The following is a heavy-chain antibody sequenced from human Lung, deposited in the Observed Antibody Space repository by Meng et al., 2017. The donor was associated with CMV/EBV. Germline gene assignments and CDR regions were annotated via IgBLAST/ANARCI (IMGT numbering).Heavy chain of an antibody. V-gene: IGHV4-61*01. CDR3: ARDHGSGTVDY. Sequence: TVSVGSVSSGSCSWSWIRQPPGKGLEWIGYIYYSGSTNYNPSLKSRVTISVDTSKNQFSLKLSSVTAADTAVYYCARDHGSGTVDYWGQGTLVTVSS. CDR2: IYYSGST. CDR1: VGSVSSGSCS. D-gene: IGHD3-10*01. J-gene: IGHJ4*02.